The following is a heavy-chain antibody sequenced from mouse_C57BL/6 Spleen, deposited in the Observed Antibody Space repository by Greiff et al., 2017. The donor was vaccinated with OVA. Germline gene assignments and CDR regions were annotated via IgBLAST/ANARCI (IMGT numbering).Heavy chain of an antibody. V-gene: IGHV3-6*01. D-gene: IGHD4-1*01. CDR3: ARGNWVFDY. J-gene: IGHJ2*01. CDR2: ISYDGSN. Sequence: VQLQQSGPGLVKPSQSLSLTCSVTGYSITSGYYWNWIRQFPGNKLEWMGYISYDGSNNYNPSLKNRISITRDTSKNQFFLKLNSVTTEDTATYYCARGNWVFDYWGQGTTLTVSS. CDR1: GYSITSGYY.